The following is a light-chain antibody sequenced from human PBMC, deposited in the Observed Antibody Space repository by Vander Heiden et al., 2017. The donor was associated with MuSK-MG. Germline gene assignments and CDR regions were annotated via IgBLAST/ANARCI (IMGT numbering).Light chain of an antibody. CDR2: AAS. CDR3: QQASGFPIS. CDR1: QDRSRW. V-gene: IGKV1-12*01. J-gene: IGKJ5*01. Sequence: DIHMAQSPSRVSASVGDRVTITCRASQDRSRWLAWYQQKPGKAPKLLIDAASTLQSGVPSRFSGRGSGTDFTLTSTNLQPDDFATYCCQQASGFPISFGQGTRLEIK.